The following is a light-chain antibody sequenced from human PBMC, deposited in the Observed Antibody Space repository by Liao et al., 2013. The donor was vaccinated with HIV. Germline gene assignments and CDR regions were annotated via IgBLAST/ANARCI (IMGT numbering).Light chain of an antibody. CDR2: SDS. CDR1: SIGRRS. CDR3: QVWDDDSDQVV. V-gene: IGLV3-21*04. Sequence: SYVLTQPPSVSVAPGKTATIMCGGTSIGRRSVHWYQQRPGQAPVLVIYSDSDRPSGIPERFSGSNSGTAATLTIYRVEAGDEADYYCQVWDDDSDQVVFGGGTKLTVL. J-gene: IGLJ3*02.